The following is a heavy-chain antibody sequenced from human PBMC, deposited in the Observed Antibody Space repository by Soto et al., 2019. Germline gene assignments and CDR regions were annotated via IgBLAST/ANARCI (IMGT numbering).Heavy chain of an antibody. V-gene: IGHV3-23*01. D-gene: IGHD3-9*01. Sequence: PGGSLRLSCAASGFTFSSYAMSWVRQAPGKGLEWVSAISGSGGSTYYADSVKGRFTISRDNSKNTLYLQMNSLGAEDTAVYYCAKGDSSSSDYDILTGTLGFDYWGQGTLVTVSS. CDR3: AKGDSSSSDYDILTGTLGFDY. J-gene: IGHJ4*02. CDR2: ISGSGGST. CDR1: GFTFSSYA.